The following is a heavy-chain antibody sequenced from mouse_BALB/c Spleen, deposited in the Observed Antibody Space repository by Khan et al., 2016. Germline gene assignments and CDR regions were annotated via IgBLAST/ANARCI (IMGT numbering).Heavy chain of an antibody. CDR3: AGRVRWYFDV. V-gene: IGHV9-2-1*01. CDR2: RNTETGEP. Sequence: QIQLVQSGPELKKPGETVKISCKASGYTFTDYSMHWVKQAPGKGLKWMGWRNTETGEPTYADDFRGRFAFSLETSASTAYLQINNFKNEDTATYPCAGRVRWYFDVCGEGTTVTVSA. CDR1: GYTFTDYS. D-gene: IGHD2-14*01. J-gene: IGHJ1*01.